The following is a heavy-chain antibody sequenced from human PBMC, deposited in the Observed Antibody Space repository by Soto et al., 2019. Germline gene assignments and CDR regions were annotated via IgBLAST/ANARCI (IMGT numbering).Heavy chain of an antibody. CDR3: ARDTSRGEYDY. CDR2: INVYNGNT. D-gene: IGHD3-10*01. CDR1: GYTFTSYG. V-gene: IGHV1-18*01. J-gene: IGHJ4*02. Sequence: QVQLVQSGAEVKKPGASVKVSCKASGYTFTSYGISWVRQAPGQGLEWMGWINVYNGNTNYAQKLQGRVTMTTDTSTSTAYLELRSMRSDDTAVYFCARDTSRGEYDYWGQGTLVTVSS.